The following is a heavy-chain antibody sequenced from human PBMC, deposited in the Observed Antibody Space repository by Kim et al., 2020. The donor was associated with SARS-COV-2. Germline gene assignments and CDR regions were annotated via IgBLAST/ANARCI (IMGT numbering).Heavy chain of an antibody. J-gene: IGHJ6*02. V-gene: IGHV3-30-3*01. Sequence: GGSLRLSCAASGFTFSSYAMHWVRQAPGKGLEWVAVISYDGSNKYYADSVKGRFTISRDNSKNTLYLQMNSLRAEDTAVYYCARDFLAARNYYYGMDVWGQGTTVTVSS. D-gene: IGHD6-25*01. CDR3: ARDFLAARNYYYGMDV. CDR1: GFTFSSYA. CDR2: ISYDGSNK.